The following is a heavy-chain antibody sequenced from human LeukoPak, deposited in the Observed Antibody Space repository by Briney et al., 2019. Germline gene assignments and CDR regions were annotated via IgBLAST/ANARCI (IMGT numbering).Heavy chain of an antibody. CDR2: ISTVSTYK. CDR1: GFTFTDYS. Sequence: GGSLRLSCAASGFTFTDYSMTWVRQAPGKGLEWVSSISTVSTYKFYSDSVKGRFTISRDNAKNILYLQMSSLSAEDTAVYYCARDGSGFYLYYYMDVWGRGTPVTISS. V-gene: IGHV3-21*01. J-gene: IGHJ6*03. D-gene: IGHD6-25*01. CDR3: ARDGSGFYLYYYMDV.